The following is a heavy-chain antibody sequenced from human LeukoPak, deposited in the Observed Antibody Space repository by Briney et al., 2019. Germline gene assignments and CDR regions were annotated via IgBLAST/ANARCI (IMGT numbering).Heavy chain of an antibody. CDR3: ARESSIYNHTASNNDY. CDR1: GGSISSYY. CDR2: IYYSGST. V-gene: IGHV4-59*05. Sequence: PSETLSLTCTVSGGSISSYYWSWIRQPAGKGLEWIGSIYYSGSTYYNPSLKSRVTISVDTSKNQFSLKLSSVTAADTAVYYCARESSIYNHTASNNDYWGQGTLVTVSS. J-gene: IGHJ4*02. D-gene: IGHD5/OR15-5a*01.